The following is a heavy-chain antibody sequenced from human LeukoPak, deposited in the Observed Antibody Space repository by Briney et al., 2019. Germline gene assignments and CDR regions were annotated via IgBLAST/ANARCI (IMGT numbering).Heavy chain of an antibody. CDR1: GGSFSGYY. CDR3: ARTTVTQYYFDY. D-gene: IGHD4-17*01. V-gene: IGHV4-34*01. Sequence: SETLSLTCAVYGGSFSGYYWSWIRQPPGKGLEWIGEINHSGSTSYNPSLKSRVTISVDTSKNQFSLKLSSVTAADTAVYYCARTTVTQYYFDYWGQGTLVTVSS. CDR2: INHSGST. J-gene: IGHJ4*02.